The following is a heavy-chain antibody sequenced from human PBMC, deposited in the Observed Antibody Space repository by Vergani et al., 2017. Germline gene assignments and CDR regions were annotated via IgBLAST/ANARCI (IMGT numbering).Heavy chain of an antibody. CDR2: ISYDGSNK. D-gene: IGHD6-19*01. CDR3: AKAPSYSSGWYFDY. CDR1: GFTFSSYG. V-gene: IGHV3-30*18. J-gene: IGHJ4*02. Sequence: VQLLESGGGLVQPGRSLRLSCAASGFTFSSYGMHWVRQAPGKGLEWVAVISYDGSNKYYADSVKGRFTISRDNSKNTLYLQMNSLRAEDTAVYYCAKAPSYSSGWYFDYWGQGTLVTVSS.